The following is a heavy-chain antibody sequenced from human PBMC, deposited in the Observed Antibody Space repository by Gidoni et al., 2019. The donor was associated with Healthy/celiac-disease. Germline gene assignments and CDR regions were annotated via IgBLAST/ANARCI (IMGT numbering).Heavy chain of an antibody. D-gene: IGHD3-9*01. J-gene: IGHJ4*02. CDR1: GFTFSRYA. Sequence: EVQLVESGGGLVQPGGSLRLSCAASGFTFSRYAMSWVRQAPGKGLEWVSAISGSGGSTYYADSVKGRFTISRDNAKNTLYLQMNSLRAEDTAVYYCAKDGNILTGYYYFDYWGQGTLVTVSS. CDR2: ISGSGGST. V-gene: IGHV3-23*04. CDR3: AKDGNILTGYYYFDY.